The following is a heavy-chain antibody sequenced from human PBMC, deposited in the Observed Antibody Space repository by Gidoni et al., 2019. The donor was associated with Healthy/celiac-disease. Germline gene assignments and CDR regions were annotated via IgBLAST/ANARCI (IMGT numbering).Heavy chain of an antibody. CDR3: ARAETYYYDSSGYSHDAFDI. CDR1: GGSISSGGYY. V-gene: IGHV4-31*03. Sequence: QVQLQESGPGLVKPSQTLSLTCTVSGGSISSGGYYWSWIRQHPGKGLEWIGYIYYSGSTYYNPSLKSRVTISVDTSKNQFSLKLSSVTAADTAVYYCARAETYYYDSSGYSHDAFDIWGQGTMVTVSS. J-gene: IGHJ3*02. D-gene: IGHD3-22*01. CDR2: IYYSGST.